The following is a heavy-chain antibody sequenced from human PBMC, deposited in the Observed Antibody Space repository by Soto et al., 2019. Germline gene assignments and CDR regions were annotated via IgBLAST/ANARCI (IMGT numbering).Heavy chain of an antibody. Sequence: RGSLRLSCASSGFTFSSYSMNWVRQAPGKGLEWVSSIGFSSSNIYYADSVKGQFTISRDNAKNSLYLQMNSLEAEDTAVYYCTRWGTTCFDYWGQGALVTVSS. CDR2: IGFSSSNI. V-gene: IGHV3-21*01. CDR1: GFTFSSYS. CDR3: TRWGTTCFDY. J-gene: IGHJ4*02. D-gene: IGHD2-2*01.